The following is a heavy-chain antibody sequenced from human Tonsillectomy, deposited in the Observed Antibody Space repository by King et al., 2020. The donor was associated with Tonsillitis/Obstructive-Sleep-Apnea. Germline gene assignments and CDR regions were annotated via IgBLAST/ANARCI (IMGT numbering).Heavy chain of an antibody. CDR1: GGSISSYY. V-gene: IGHV4-59*08. CDR3: ARQYNVYNWFDP. D-gene: IGHD1-14*01. Sequence: VQLQESGPGLVKPSETLSLTCTVSGGSISSYYWSWIRQPPGKGLEWSGYIFSSGSTNYNPSLKSRVTISVDTSKNQFSLKLSSVTAADTAVYYCARQYNVYNWFDPWGQGTLVTVSS. CDR2: IFSSGST. J-gene: IGHJ5*02.